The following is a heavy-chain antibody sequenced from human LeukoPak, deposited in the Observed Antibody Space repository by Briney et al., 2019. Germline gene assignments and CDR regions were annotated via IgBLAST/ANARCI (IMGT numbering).Heavy chain of an antibody. D-gene: IGHD1-26*01. Sequence: PGGXXRLSCAASGFTFSSYDMNWVRQAPGKGVEGVSYISSSGITIYFAASLKRRLTISRDNPKNSLYLQMSSLRAEDSAVYYCARVSSGSYYILDYWGQGTLVTVSS. J-gene: IGHJ4*02. CDR2: ISSSGITI. CDR1: GFTFSSYD. CDR3: ARVSSGSYYILDY. V-gene: IGHV3-48*03.